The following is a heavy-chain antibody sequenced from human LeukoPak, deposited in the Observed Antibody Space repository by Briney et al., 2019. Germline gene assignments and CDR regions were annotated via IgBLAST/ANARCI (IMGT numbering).Heavy chain of an antibody. V-gene: IGHV4-34*01. CDR3: ARGRGYYYDNSGYFIQGNVFDY. CDR2: INHSGST. Sequence: PSETLSLTCAVYGESFSGYYWSWIRQPPGKGLEWIGEINHSGSTNYNPSLKSRVTISVDTSKNQFSLKLSSVTAADTAVYYCARGRGYYYDNSGYFIQGNVFDYWGQGTLVTVSS. D-gene: IGHD3-22*01. J-gene: IGHJ4*02. CDR1: GESFSGYY.